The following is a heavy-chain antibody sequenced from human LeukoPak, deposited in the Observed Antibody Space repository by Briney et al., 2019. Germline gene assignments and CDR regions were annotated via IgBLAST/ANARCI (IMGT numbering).Heavy chain of an antibody. CDR2: ICGRGITT. CDR1: GGSISSYY. J-gene: IGHJ4*02. V-gene: IGHV3-48*03. D-gene: IGHD3-10*01. Sequence: PSETLSLTCTVSGGSISSYYWSWVRQAPGKGLEWISYICGRGITTYSADSVKGRFTISRDNAKNLLYLQMNSLRAEDTAIYYCARDLYYFGSGNYVPGLPDYWGQGTLVTVSS. CDR3: ARDLYYFGSGNYVPGLPDY.